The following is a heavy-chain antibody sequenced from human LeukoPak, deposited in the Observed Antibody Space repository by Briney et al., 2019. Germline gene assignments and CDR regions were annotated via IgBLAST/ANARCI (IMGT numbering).Heavy chain of an antibody. J-gene: IGHJ4*02. D-gene: IGHD4/OR15-4a*01. CDR3: ARSVDYVTMPLDY. Sequence: PGGSLRLSCAASEFTFSTYEMNWVRQPPGKGLEWVSYISSSATTIYYADSVKGRFTISRDNAKNSLYLQMNSLRAEDTAVYYCARSVDYVTMPLDYWGQGTLVTVSS. V-gene: IGHV3-48*03. CDR1: EFTFSTYE. CDR2: ISSSATTI.